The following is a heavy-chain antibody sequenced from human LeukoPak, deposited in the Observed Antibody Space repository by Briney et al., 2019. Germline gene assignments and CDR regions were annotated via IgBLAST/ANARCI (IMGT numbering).Heavy chain of an antibody. V-gene: IGHV3-23*01. D-gene: IGHD3-10*01. Sequence: GGSLRLSCAASGSTFSSHAMGWVRQAPGKGLEWVSSITGSGASTYYGDSVKGRFTISRDNSKNTLYLQMNSLRAEDTAVYYCTGYDGVRGVIYDYWGQGTLVTVSS. J-gene: IGHJ4*02. CDR3: TGYDGVRGVIYDY. CDR2: ITGSGAST. CDR1: GSTFSSHA.